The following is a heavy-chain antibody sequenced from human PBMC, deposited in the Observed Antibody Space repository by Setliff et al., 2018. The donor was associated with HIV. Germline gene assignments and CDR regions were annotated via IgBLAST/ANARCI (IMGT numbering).Heavy chain of an antibody. CDR2: INLNTGNT. CDR3: ARGRTGATEYFDY. J-gene: IGHJ4*02. V-gene: IGHV1-2*02. CDR1: GYTFTGYY. D-gene: IGHD5-12*01. Sequence: ASVKVSCKASGYTFTGYYMHWVRQAPGQGLEWMGCINLNTGNTNYAQKFQGRVIVTRDTSINTAYVELRSLRLDDTAVYFCARGRTGATEYFDYWGQGTLVTVSS.